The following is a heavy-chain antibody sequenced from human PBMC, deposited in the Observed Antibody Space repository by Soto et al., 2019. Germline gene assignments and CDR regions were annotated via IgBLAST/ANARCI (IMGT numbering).Heavy chain of an antibody. CDR1: GFTFSSYA. CDR2: ISGSGGST. J-gene: IGHJ6*02. V-gene: IGHV3-23*01. CDR3: AKDRGYCSGGSCPTSTPNYYYYYGMDV. Sequence: GGSLRLSCAASGFTFSSYAMSWVRQAPGKGLEWVSAISGSGGSTYYADSVKGRFTISRDNSKNTLYLQMTSRRAEATAVYYCAKDRGYCSGGSCPTSTPNYYYYYGMDVWGQGTTVTVSS. D-gene: IGHD2-15*01.